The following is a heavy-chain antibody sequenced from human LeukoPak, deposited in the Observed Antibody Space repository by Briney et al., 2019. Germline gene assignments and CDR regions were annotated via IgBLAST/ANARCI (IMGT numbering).Heavy chain of an antibody. Sequence: TSETLSLTCTVSGGSISSYYWSWIRQPPGKGLEWIGYIYYSGSTNYNPSLKSRVTISVDTSKNQFSLKLSSVTAADTAVYYCARESWLHSFFDYWGQGTLVTVSS. V-gene: IGHV4-59*01. CDR1: GGSISSYY. CDR2: IYYSGST. J-gene: IGHJ4*02. D-gene: IGHD5-24*01. CDR3: ARESWLHSFFDY.